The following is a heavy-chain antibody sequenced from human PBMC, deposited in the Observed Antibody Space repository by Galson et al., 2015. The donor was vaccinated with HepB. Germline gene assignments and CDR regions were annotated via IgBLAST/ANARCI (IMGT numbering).Heavy chain of an antibody. D-gene: IGHD3-3*01. CDR2: IYYSGST. CDR3: ARDSQGYDFWSGYYYY. CDR1: GGSISSYY. Sequence: TLSLTCTVSGGSISSYYWSWIRQPPGKGLEWIGYIYYSGSTNYNPSLKSRVTISVDTSKNQFSLKLSSVTAADTAVYYCARDSQGYDFWSGYYYYWGQGTLVTVSS. V-gene: IGHV4-59*01. J-gene: IGHJ4*02.